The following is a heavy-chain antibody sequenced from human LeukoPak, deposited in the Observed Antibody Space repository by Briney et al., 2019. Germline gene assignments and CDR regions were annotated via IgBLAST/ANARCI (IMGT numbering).Heavy chain of an antibody. CDR3: ARVRDYYGSGSYPRYGMDV. CDR2: INHSGST. J-gene: IGHJ6*02. D-gene: IGHD3-10*01. CDR1: GGSFSGYY. Sequence: SETLSLTCAVYGGSFSGYYWSWIRQPPGKGLEWIGEINHSGSTNYNPSLKSRVTISVDTSKNQFSLKLSSVTAADTAVYYCARVRDYYGSGSYPRYGMDVWGQGTTVTVSS. V-gene: IGHV4-34*01.